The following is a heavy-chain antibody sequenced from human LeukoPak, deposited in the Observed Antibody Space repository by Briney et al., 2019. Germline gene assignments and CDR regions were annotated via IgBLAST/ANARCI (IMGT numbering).Heavy chain of an antibody. V-gene: IGHV1-24*01. J-gene: IGHJ4*02. CDR2: FDPEDGET. Sequence: ASVKVSCKVSGYTLTELSMHWVRQAPGKGLEWMGGFDPEDGETIYAQKFQGRVTMTRDTSISTAYMELSRLRSDDTAVYYCARGGVSSSPGGWGQGTLVTVSS. CDR3: ARGGVSSSPGG. CDR1: GYTLTELS. D-gene: IGHD6-13*01.